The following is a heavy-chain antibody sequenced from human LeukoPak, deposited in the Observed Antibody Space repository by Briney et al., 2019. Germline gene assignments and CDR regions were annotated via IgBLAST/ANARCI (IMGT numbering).Heavy chain of an antibody. CDR3: ARAYYYDSSGYLYYFDY. Sequence: GESLKISCKGSGYSFTSYWIGGVRQMPGKGLEWMGIIYPGDSDTRYSPSFQGQVTISADKSISTAYLQWSSLKASDTAMYYCARAYYYDSSGYLYYFDYWGQGTLVTVSS. V-gene: IGHV5-51*01. CDR2: IYPGDSDT. J-gene: IGHJ4*02. CDR1: GYSFTSYW. D-gene: IGHD3-22*01.